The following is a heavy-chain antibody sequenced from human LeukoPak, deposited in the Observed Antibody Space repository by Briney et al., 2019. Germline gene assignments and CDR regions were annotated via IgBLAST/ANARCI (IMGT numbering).Heavy chain of an antibody. J-gene: IGHJ4*02. CDR1: GFTFSNHG. CDR3: AKDSVEFGDYVSMYYLDY. Sequence: GGSLRLSCVASGFTFSNHGMHWVRQAPGKGLEWVASIWDDGSDKYSADSVRGRFTISRDNSKETLYLQMNSLRTEDTAVYYCAKDSVEFGDYVSMYYLDYWGQGTLVTVSS. D-gene: IGHD4-17*01. CDR2: IWDDGSDK. V-gene: IGHV3-30*02.